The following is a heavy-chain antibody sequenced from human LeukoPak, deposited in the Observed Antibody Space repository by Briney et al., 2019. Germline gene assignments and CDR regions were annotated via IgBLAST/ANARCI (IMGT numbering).Heavy chain of an antibody. CDR2: IIPIFGTA. Sequence: GASVKVSCKASGGTFSSYAISWVRQAPGQGLEWMGGIIPIFGTANYAQKFQGRVTITADESTSTAYMELSSLRSEDTAVYYCARCFPALRVRYYGMDVWGQGTTVTVSS. CDR1: GGTFSSYA. V-gene: IGHV1-69*13. D-gene: IGHD2-21*02. CDR3: ARCFPALRVRYYGMDV. J-gene: IGHJ6*02.